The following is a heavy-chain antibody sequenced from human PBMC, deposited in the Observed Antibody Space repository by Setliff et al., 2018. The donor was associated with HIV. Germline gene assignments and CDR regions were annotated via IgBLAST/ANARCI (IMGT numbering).Heavy chain of an antibody. CDR2: IFHTANM. CDR1: GYSIKNGYY. J-gene: IGHJ4*02. V-gene: IGHV4-38-2*02. D-gene: IGHD2-15*01. Sequence: SETLSLTCTVSGYSIKNGYYWGWIRQSPGKGLEWIGSIFHTANMQYNPSLKSRVSISVDTSKNQFSLKLNSMTAADTAVYFCVGRFGLVQIFYFDYWGQGTLVTVSS. CDR3: VGRFGLVQIFYFDY.